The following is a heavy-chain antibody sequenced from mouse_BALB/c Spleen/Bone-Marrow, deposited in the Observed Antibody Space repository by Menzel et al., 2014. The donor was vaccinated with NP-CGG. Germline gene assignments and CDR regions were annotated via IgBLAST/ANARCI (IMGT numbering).Heavy chain of an antibody. CDR2: INPDSSTI. D-gene: IGHD1-2*01. CDR3: ASLHYYGFFAY. CDR1: GFDFSRYW. Sequence: DVMLVESGGGLVQPGGSLKLSCAASGFDFSRYWMSWVRQAPGKGLEWIGEINPDSSTINYTPSLKDKFIISRDNAKNTLYLQMSKVRSGDTALYYCASLHYYGFFAYWGQGTLVTVSA. J-gene: IGHJ3*01. V-gene: IGHV4-1*02.